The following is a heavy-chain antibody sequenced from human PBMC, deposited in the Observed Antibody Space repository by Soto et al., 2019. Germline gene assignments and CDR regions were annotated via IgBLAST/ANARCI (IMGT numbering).Heavy chain of an antibody. CDR2: IKSETDGGTT. CDR3: TTYDYIWGNSRIRWAY. V-gene: IGHV3-15*01. Sequence: EVQLVESGGGLVKPGGSLRLSCAASGFPFSYAWMSWVRQAPGEGLEWVARIKSETDGGTTDYAAPVEGRFTISRHDSKNTLDLQMNNLKTEDTAVCYCTTYDYIWGNSRIRWAYWGQGTLGTVSS. D-gene: IGHD3-16*02. CDR1: GFPFSYAW. J-gene: IGHJ4*02.